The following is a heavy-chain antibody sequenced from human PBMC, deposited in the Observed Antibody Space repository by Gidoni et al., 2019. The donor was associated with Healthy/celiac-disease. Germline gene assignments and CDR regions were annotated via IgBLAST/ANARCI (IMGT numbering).Heavy chain of an antibody. CDR1: GYTFTGYS. V-gene: IGHV1-2*02. J-gene: IGHJ4*02. Sequence: QVQLVQSGAEVKKPGASVKVSCKASGYTFTGYSMHWVRQAPGQGLEWMGWINPNSGGTNYAQKLQGRVTMTRDTSISTAYMELSRLRSDDTAVYYCARDLEIPTFSTLPAGDYWGQGTLVTVSS. CDR3: ARDLEIPTFSTLPAGDY. D-gene: IGHD3-16*01. CDR2: INPNSGGT.